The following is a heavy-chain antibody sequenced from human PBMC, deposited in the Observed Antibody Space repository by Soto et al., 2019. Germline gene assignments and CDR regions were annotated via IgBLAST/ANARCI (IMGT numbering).Heavy chain of an antibody. J-gene: IGHJ3*01. CDR3: SCNYGGNKGCVDAFDF. Sequence: ASVKVSCKSSGYTFTSYGISWVRQAPGQGLEWMGWINVYNGNTKYAQKLLGRVTMTTDTSTSTAYMELRSLRSDDTAVFFCSCNYGGNKGCVDAFDFWGQGSIVTV. CDR1: GYTFTSYG. CDR2: INVYNGNT. D-gene: IGHD4-17*01. V-gene: IGHV1-18*01.